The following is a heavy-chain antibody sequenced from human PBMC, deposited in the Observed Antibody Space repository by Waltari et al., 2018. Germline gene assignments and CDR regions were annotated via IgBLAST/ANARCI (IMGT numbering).Heavy chain of an antibody. Sequence: EVQVVESGGGLVKPGGSHRLSCAGSGFPFRDHTFNWVREAPGEGLEWVSSISSSSSYKQYADSVKGRFTISRDNAKNSMYLQMNSLRVEDTGVYYCARGKGGSSWFFDYWGQGALVTVSS. CDR3: ARGKGGSSWFFDY. D-gene: IGHD6-13*01. CDR2: ISSSSSYK. J-gene: IGHJ4*02. CDR1: GFPFRDHT. V-gene: IGHV3-21*01.